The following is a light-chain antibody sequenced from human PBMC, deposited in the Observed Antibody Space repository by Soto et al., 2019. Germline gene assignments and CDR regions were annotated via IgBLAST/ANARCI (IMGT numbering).Light chain of an antibody. CDR1: SSDVGGYNY. J-gene: IGLJ1*01. CDR3: SSYTSSRTYV. Sequence: QSVLTQPASVSGSPGQSITISCTGTSSDVGGYNYVSWYQQHPGKAPKLMIYEVRNRPSGVSKRFSGSKSDNTASLTISGLQAEDEADYYCSSYTSSRTYVFGTGTKLTVL. V-gene: IGLV2-14*01. CDR2: EVR.